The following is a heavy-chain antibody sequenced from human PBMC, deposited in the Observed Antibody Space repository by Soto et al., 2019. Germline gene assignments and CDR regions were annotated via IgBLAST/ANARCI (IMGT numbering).Heavy chain of an antibody. Sequence: VQLVQSGAEVKEPGSSVNVSCTNSGDTFSHYVMSWVRQAPGQGLEWMGSLAPISGSPNYAEKFEGRLPISADAGTSTMYMEVRRPKYDDPAVYYCAWIGVGSRRWGQGAMVTASS. CDR2: LAPISGSP. CDR1: GDTFSHYV. J-gene: IGHJ3*01. CDR3: AWIGVGSRR. D-gene: IGHD3-10*01. V-gene: IGHV1-69*18.